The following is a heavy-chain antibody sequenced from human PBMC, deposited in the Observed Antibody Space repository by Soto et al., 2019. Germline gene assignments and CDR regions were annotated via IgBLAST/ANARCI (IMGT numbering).Heavy chain of an antibody. D-gene: IGHD3-22*01. CDR2: IYYTGIT. Sequence: QVQLQESGPGLVKASETLSLACTVSGASISTYYYNWIRQAPGKALEWIGYIYYTGITNYNPSLESRVTISQDTSKNQLSLTMTSVTAADTAVYYSAITRVENHYYGGRDVWGQGTTVTVSS. CDR1: GASISTYY. CDR3: AITRVENHYYGGRDV. V-gene: IGHV4-59*03. J-gene: IGHJ6*02.